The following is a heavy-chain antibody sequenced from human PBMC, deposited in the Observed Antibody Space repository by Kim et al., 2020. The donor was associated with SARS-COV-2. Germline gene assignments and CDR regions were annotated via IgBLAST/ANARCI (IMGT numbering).Heavy chain of an antibody. CDR2: IHYGGTT. V-gene: IGHV4-39*01. D-gene: IGHD7-27*01. Sequence: SETLSLTCTVSGDSITSGSYYWGWIRQPPGKGLEWIGSIHYGGTTYYNPSLKSRVTISVDTSVNQFSLTLRSLTAADTALYYCARLPSTLGHLGYFDLLG. CDR1: GDSITSGSYY. CDR3: ARLPSTLGHLGYFDL. J-gene: IGHJ2*01.